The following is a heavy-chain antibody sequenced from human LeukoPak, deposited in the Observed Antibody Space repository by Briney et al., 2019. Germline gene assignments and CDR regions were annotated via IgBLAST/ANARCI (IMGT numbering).Heavy chain of an antibody. CDR1: GFTFSSYS. D-gene: IGHD5-24*01. J-gene: IGHJ4*02. CDR3: AREMATITSFDY. Sequence: GGSLRLSCAASGFTFSSYSMNWVRQAPGKGLEWVSSISSSSSYIYYADSVKGRFTISRDNAKNSFYLQMSSLRAEDTAVYYCAREMATITSFDYWGQGTLVTVSS. CDR2: ISSSSSYI. V-gene: IGHV3-21*01.